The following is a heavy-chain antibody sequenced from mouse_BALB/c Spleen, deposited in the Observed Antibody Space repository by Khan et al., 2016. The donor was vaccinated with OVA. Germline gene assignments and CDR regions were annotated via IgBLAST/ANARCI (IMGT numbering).Heavy chain of an antibody. J-gene: IGHJ3*01. CDR1: GYTFTDYV. CDR3: VRGGGEARFAY. Sequence: QVQLQQSGAELVRPGVSVKISCKGSGYTFTDYVMHWVKQRHAKSLEWIGVMSTYYGDTNYNQKFKGKATMTVDTSSSTAYMELARLTSEDSAIYDCVRGGGEARFAYWGQGTLVTVSA. V-gene: IGHV1S137*01. CDR2: MSTYYGDT. D-gene: IGHD3-2*02.